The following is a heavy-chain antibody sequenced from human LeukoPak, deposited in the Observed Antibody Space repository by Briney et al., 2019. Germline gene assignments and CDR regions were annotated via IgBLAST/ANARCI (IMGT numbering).Heavy chain of an antibody. J-gene: IGHJ5*02. CDR2: ISHRGKP. CDR1: GESVSTHTSS. V-gene: IGHV4-30-2*01. Sequence: SETLSLTCAASGESVSTHTSSCTSVRQTPGRGLEWIGYISHRGKPYNTPSLRSRVIISVDGTKNQFSLKLNSVTAADTAVYYCARAQVYCNGTRWYFRNCFDPWGRG. D-gene: IGHD2/OR15-2a*01. CDR3: ARAQVYCNGTRWYFRNCFDP.